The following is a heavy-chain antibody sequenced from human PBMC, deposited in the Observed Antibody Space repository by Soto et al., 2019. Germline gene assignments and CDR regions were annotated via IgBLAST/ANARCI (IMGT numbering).Heavy chain of an antibody. V-gene: IGHV4-4*02. D-gene: IGHD2-15*01. J-gene: IGHJ4*02. CDR2: VYHNGGP. CDR3: VRHGGRLFDY. Sequence: SETLSLTCTVSGGPISSYYWSWVRQPPGKGLEWIGQVYHNGGPSYNPSLRSRVTMSIDKSKNQFSLNLSAVTAADTAVYFCVRHGGRLFDYWGPGHLVTVSS. CDR1: GGPISSYY.